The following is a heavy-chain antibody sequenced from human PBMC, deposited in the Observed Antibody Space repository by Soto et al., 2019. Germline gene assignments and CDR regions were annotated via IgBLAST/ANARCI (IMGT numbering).Heavy chain of an antibody. CDR1: GYTFTSYG. Sequence: QVQLVQSGAEVKKPGASVKVSCKASGYTFTSYGISWVRQALGQGLEWMGWISAYNGNTNYAQKLQGRVTMTTDTSTSTAYMELRSLRSDDTAVYYCARGGNRYYYDSSGYTALLDYWGQGTLVTVSS. V-gene: IGHV1-18*04. CDR2: ISAYNGNT. CDR3: ARGGNRYYYDSSGYTALLDY. J-gene: IGHJ4*02. D-gene: IGHD3-22*01.